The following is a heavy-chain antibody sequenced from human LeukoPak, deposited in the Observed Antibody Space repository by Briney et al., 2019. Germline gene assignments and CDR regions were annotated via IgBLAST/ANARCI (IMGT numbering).Heavy chain of an antibody. CDR3: AKDGGSGSYYGDYYYYMDV. V-gene: IGHV3-30*02. CDR2: IQYDGSNK. CDR1: GFTFSSYG. Sequence: GGSLRLSCAASGFTFSSYGMHWVRQAPGKGLEWVAFIQYDGSNKYYADSVKGRFTISRDNSKNTLYLQMNSLRAEDTAVYYCAKDGGSGSYYGDYYYYMDVWGKGTTVTISS. D-gene: IGHD3-10*01. J-gene: IGHJ6*03.